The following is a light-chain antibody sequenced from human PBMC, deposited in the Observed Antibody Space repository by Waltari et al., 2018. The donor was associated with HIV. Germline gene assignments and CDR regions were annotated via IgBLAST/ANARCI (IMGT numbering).Light chain of an antibody. CDR3: SSYTSGTTLVV. V-gene: IGLV2-14*01. CDR2: EVS. Sequence: QSALTQPASVSGSPGQSITISCTGTSSDVGGYNYVSWYQQHPGKAPTLMISEVSNWPSGVSNRFSGSKSGNTASLTISGLQAEDEADYYCSSYTSGTTLVVIGGGTKLTVL. J-gene: IGLJ2*01. CDR1: SSDVGGYNY.